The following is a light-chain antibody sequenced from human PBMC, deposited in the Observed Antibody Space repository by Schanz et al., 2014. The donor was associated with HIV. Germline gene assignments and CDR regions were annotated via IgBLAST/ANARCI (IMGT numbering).Light chain of an antibody. J-gene: IGLJ1*01. V-gene: IGLV2-14*03. CDR1: NSDIGAYNY. Sequence: QSALTQPASVSGSPGQSIAISCTGTNSDIGAYNYVSWYQQHPDKAPKLIIYDVANRPSGVSTRFSGSKSDNTASLTISGLQAEDEADYYCSSYAITTYVFGTGTKLTVL. CDR3: SSYAITTYV. CDR2: DVA.